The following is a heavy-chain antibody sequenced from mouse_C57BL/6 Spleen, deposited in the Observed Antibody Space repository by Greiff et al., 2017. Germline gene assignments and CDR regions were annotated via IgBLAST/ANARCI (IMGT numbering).Heavy chain of an antibody. CDR1: GYSITSGYY. CDR3: ARALITTVVPNWYFDV. Sequence: DVKLQESGPGLVKPSQSLSLTCSVTGYSITSGYYWNWIRQFPGNKLEWMGYISYDGSNNYNPSLKNRISITRDTSKNQFFLKLNSVTTEDTATYYCARALITTVVPNWYFDVWGTGTTVTVSS. D-gene: IGHD1-1*01. CDR2: ISYDGSN. J-gene: IGHJ1*03. V-gene: IGHV3-6*01.